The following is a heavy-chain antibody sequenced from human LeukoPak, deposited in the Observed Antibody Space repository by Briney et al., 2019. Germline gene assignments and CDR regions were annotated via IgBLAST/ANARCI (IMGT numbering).Heavy chain of an antibody. CDR3: AKGAYDYIEIAYFDY. CDR2: IIGSSGST. CDR1: GFSFNNYA. D-gene: IGHD5-12*01. Sequence: GGSLRLSCVASGFSFNNYAMNWVRQAPGKGLEWVSLIIGSSGSTFYADSVKGRFAISRDKSKNTLYLQMNSLRAEDTAVYYCAKGAYDYIEIAYFDYWGQGSLVTVSS. J-gene: IGHJ4*02. V-gene: IGHV3-23*01.